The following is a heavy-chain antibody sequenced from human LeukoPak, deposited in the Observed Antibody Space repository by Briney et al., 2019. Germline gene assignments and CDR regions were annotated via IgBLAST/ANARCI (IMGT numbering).Heavy chain of an antibody. CDR1: GGSISSYY. J-gene: IGHJ6*02. Sequence: SETLSLTCTASGGSISSYYLSWIRQPPGKGLEWIGEINHSGSTNYNPSLKSRVTISVDTSKNQFSLKLSSVTAADTAVYYCARGWVVVAFYGMDVWGQGTTVTVSS. CDR2: INHSGST. D-gene: IGHD2-15*01. V-gene: IGHV4-34*01. CDR3: ARGWVVVAFYGMDV.